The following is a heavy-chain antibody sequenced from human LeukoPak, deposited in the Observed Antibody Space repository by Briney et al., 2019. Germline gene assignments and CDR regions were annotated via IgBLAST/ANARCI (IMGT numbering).Heavy chain of an antibody. J-gene: IGHJ2*01. CDR2: ISSSSSYT. V-gene: IGHV3-11*05. CDR3: AKDRTVGASYWYFDL. D-gene: IGHD1-26*01. CDR1: GFTFSDFY. Sequence: PGGSLRLSCATSGFTFSDFYMSWIRQAPGKGLEWVSHISSSSSYTNYADSVKGRFTISRDSSKNTLFLHMNTLRAEDTAIYYCAKDRTVGASYWYFDLWGRGTLVTVSS.